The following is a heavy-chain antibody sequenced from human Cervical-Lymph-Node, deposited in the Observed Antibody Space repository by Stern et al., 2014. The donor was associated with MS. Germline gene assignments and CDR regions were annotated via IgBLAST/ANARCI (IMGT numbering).Heavy chain of an antibody. V-gene: IGHV1-69*13. D-gene: IGHD4-11*01. Sequence: VQLVQSGSEVTKPGSSVIVSCKPSGDTFSHYALSLVRPAPGQGLEWVRCLIPFLGATRYGQKFQGRVTITPEESTGTAFMELSNLTSDDTAVYYCALRRSYYVYWGQGTLITVSS. CDR3: ALRRSYYVY. J-gene: IGHJ4*02. CDR2: LIPFLGAT. CDR1: GDTFSHYA.